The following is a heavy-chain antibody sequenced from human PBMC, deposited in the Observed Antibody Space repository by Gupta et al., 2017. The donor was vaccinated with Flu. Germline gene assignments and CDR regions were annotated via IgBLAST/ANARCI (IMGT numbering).Heavy chain of an antibody. Sequence: GSSLTLSCTASGFTSGDYAMHWVRQVPGKGLEWVSGINWNSGSIGYADSVKGRFTVSRDNAKNSLYLQMNSLRTEDTALYYCAKDGSTSLFGYFDLWGQGTLVTVSS. CDR2: INWNSGSI. V-gene: IGHV3-9*02. D-gene: IGHD2-2*01. CDR3: AKDGSTSLFGYFDL. CDR1: GFTSGDYA. J-gene: IGHJ4*03.